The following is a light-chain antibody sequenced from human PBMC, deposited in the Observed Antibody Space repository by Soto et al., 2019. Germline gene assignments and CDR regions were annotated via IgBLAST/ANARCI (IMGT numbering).Light chain of an antibody. CDR1: QSVSNN. V-gene: IGKV3-15*01. J-gene: IGKJ2*01. Sequence: EIVMTQSPATLSVSPGERAALSCRASQSVSNNLAWYQLKPGQAPRLLIYDASTRATGIPARFSGSGSGTEFTLTISSLQSEDFAVYYCQQYNDWPPYTFGQGTKVEI. CDR2: DAS. CDR3: QQYNDWPPYT.